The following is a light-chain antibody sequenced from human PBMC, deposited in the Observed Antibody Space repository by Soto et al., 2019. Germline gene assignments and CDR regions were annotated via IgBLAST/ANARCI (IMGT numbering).Light chain of an antibody. CDR3: QQLNSDPRT. Sequence: DIQITQSPASVSASVGDRVTITFRASQGISTRLAWYQQNPGTAPKLLIYDASGLESGVPSRFSGSGSGTEFPLTISSLQPEDFATSYCQQLNSDPRTFGQGTKVEI. J-gene: IGKJ1*01. CDR2: DAS. V-gene: IGKV1-12*01. CDR1: QGISTR.